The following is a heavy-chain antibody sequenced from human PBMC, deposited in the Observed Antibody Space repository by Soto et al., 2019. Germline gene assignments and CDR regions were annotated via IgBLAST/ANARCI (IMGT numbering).Heavy chain of an antibody. V-gene: IGHV4-59*01. Sequence: SETLSLTCTVSGGSISSYYWSWIRQPPGKGLEWIGYIYYSGSTNYNPSLKSRVTISVDTSKNQFSLKLTSVTAADTAVYYCARAAGWYAFDYWGQGTLVTVSS. CDR2: IYYSGST. CDR3: ARAAGWYAFDY. D-gene: IGHD6-19*01. CDR1: GGSISSYY. J-gene: IGHJ4*02.